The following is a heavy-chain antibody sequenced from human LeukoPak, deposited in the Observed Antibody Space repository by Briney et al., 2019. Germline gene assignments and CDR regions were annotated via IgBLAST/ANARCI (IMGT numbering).Heavy chain of an antibody. CDR3: TRGSIAYYYMDV. CDR2: IYYSGST. J-gene: IGHJ6*03. CDR1: GGSISSSSYH. Sequence: PSETLSLTCTVSGGSISSSSYHWGWIRQPPGKGLEWIGSIYYSGSTNYNPSLKSRVTISVDTSKNQFSLKLSSVTAADTAVYYCTRGSIAYYYMDVWGKGTTVTISS. D-gene: IGHD3-22*01. V-gene: IGHV4-39*07.